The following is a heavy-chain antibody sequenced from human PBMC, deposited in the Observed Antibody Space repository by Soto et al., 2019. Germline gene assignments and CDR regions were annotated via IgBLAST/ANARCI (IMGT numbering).Heavy chain of an antibody. D-gene: IGHD2-2*02. CDR3: VRPRGFNHGSYTFDI. CDR2: ISYDGIKK. V-gene: IGHV3-30*04. Sequence: GGSLRLSCVASGFTFSSYAMHWVRQTPGKGLEWVTIISYDGIKKYYADSVKGRFTISRDNSKNTLYLQMNSLRREDTGVYYCVRPRGFNHGSYTFDIWGQGTMVTVSS. J-gene: IGHJ3*02. CDR1: GFTFSSYA.